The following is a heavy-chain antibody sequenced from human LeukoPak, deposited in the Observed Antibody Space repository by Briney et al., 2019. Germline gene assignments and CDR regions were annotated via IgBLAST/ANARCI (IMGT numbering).Heavy chain of an antibody. Sequence: GGSPRLSCAASGFTFSSYAMSWVRLAPGKGLEWVSAISVSGDSTYYADSVKGRFTISRDNSKNTLYLQMNSLRADDTAVYYCATGFPRTVISYYYGMDVWGQGTTVTVSS. J-gene: IGHJ6*02. D-gene: IGHD2-8*02. CDR1: GFTFSSYA. CDR2: ISVSGDST. CDR3: ATGFPRTVISYYYGMDV. V-gene: IGHV3-23*01.